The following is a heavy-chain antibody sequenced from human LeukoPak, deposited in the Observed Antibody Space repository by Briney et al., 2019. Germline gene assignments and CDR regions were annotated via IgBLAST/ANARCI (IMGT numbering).Heavy chain of an antibody. V-gene: IGHV3-66*01. J-gene: IGHJ6*03. CDR3: AKGANIVARDYMDV. CDR2: VYSGGST. CDR1: GFTVNSNS. D-gene: IGHD2-15*01. Sequence: HPGGSLRLSCAVSGFTVNSNSLSWVRQAPGKGLEWVSIVYSGGSTYYADSVKGRFTISRDNSKNTLYLQMNSLRAEDTAVYYCAKGANIVARDYMDVWGKGTTVTVSS.